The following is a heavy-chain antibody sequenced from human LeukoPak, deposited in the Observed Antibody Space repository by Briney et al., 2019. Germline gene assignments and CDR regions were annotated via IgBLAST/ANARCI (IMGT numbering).Heavy chain of an antibody. D-gene: IGHD2-21*02. Sequence: SVKVSCKASGGTFSSYAISWVRQAPGQGLEWMGGIIPIFGTANYAQKFQGRITMTEDTSTDTAYLELSNLRSDDTAVYFCATDTGDSQLLLSSFNYWGQGTLVTVSS. CDR1: GGTFSSYA. CDR3: ATDTGDSQLLLSSFNY. J-gene: IGHJ4*02. V-gene: IGHV1-69*06. CDR2: IIPIFGTA.